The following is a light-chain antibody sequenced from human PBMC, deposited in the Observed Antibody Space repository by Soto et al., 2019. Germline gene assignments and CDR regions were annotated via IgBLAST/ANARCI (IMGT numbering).Light chain of an antibody. CDR2: AAS. V-gene: IGKV1-5*01. J-gene: IGKJ1*01. Sequence: DIQMTQSPYTLSASLGDRVTITCLASQSISSWLAWYQQKPGKAPKLLIYAASTLQSGVPSRFSGTESGTEFTLTISSLRPDDFATYYCQQYNDDSAWTFGQGTKVDI. CDR3: QQYNDDSAWT. CDR1: QSISSW.